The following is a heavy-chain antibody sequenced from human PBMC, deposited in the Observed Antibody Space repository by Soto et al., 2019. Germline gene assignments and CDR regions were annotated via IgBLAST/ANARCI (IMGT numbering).Heavy chain of an antibody. Sequence: SETLSLTCAVYGGSFSGYYWSWIRQPPGKGLEWIGEINHSGSTNYNPSLKSRVTISVDTSKNQFSLKLSSVTAADTAVYYCARDRPRAVVVPAAIDYWGQGTLVTVSS. CDR1: GGSFSGYY. J-gene: IGHJ4*02. CDR2: INHSGST. V-gene: IGHV4-34*01. CDR3: ARDRPRAVVVPAAIDY. D-gene: IGHD2-2*01.